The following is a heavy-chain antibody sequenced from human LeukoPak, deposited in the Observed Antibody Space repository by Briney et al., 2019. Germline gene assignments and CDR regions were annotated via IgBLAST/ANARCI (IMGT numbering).Heavy chain of an antibody. CDR2: INPDSGGT. J-gene: IGHJ1*01. V-gene: IGHV1-2*02. CDR3: ARSFDSSGYLSFQH. D-gene: IGHD3-22*01. Sequence: ASVKVSCKASGYTFTGYYMHWVRQAPGQGLEWMGWINPDSGGTNYAQKFQGRVTMTRDTSISTAYMELSRLRPDDTAVYYCARSFDSSGYLSFQHWGQGTLVTVSS. CDR1: GYTFTGYY.